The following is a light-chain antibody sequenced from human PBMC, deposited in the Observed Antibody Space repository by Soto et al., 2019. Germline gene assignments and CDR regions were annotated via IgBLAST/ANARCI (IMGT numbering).Light chain of an antibody. J-gene: IGKJ2*01. V-gene: IGKV3-20*01. CDR2: DAS. Sequence: EIVLTQSPGTLSLSPGERATLSCRARQSVSSSYLAWFQQKPGQAPRLLIYDASSRATGIPDRFSGSGSGTDFSLTISRLEPEDFAVYYCHQYDNAPQTYGQGTKVDIK. CDR1: QSVSSSY. CDR3: HQYDNAPQT.